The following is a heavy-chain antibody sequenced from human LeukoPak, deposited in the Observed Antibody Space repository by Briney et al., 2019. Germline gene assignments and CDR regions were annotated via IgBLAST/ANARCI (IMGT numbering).Heavy chain of an antibody. J-gene: IGHJ4*02. Sequence: PSETLSLTCTVSGGSISSSSYYWGWIRQPPGKGLEWIGSIYYSGSTYYNPSLKSRVTISVDTSKNQFSLKLSSVTAADTAVYYCARGGFSSSWYSRPFDYWGQGTLVTVSS. CDR1: GGSISSSSYY. CDR2: IYYSGST. CDR3: ARGGFSSSWYSRPFDY. D-gene: IGHD6-13*01. V-gene: IGHV4-39*07.